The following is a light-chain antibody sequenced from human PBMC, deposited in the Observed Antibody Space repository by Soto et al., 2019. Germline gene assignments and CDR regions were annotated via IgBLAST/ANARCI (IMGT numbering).Light chain of an antibody. Sequence: EVVLTQSPGTLSLSRGERATLSCRASERIYSAYLGWYQQKPGQAPRLLIYGTSSRATGIPARFSGSGSGTDFTLTISGLEPEDFAVYYCQQRTNRPPITFGQGTRLEIK. J-gene: IGKJ5*01. CDR2: GTS. CDR3: QQRTNRPPIT. CDR1: ERIYSAY. V-gene: IGKV3D-20*02.